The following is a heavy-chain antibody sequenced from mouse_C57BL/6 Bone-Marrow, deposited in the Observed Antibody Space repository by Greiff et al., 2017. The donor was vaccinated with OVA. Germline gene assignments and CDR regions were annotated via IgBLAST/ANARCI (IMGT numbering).Heavy chain of an antibody. J-gene: IGHJ4*01. D-gene: IGHD1-1*01. CDR3: AREVYGTVVATDYAMDY. CDR2: IDPSDSYT. Sequence: QVQLKQPGAELVKPGASVKLSCKASGYTFTSYWMQWVKQRPGQGLEWIGEIDPSDSYTNYNQKFKGKATLTVDTSSSTAYMQLSSLTSEDSAVYYCAREVYGTVVATDYAMDYWGQGTSVTVSS. V-gene: IGHV1-50*01. CDR1: GYTFTSYW.